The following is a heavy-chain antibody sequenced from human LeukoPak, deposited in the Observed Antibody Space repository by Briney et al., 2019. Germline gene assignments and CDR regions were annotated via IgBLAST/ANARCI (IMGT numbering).Heavy chain of an antibody. CDR1: GFTFSSYE. CDR3: AVHGWDDAFDI. D-gene: IGHD6-19*01. Sequence: PGGSLRLSCAASGFTFSSYEMNWVRQAPGKGLEWVSYISSSGSTIYYADSVKGRFTISRDNAKNSLYLQMNSLRAEDTAVYYCAVHGWDDAFDIWGQGTMDTVSS. V-gene: IGHV3-48*03. J-gene: IGHJ3*02. CDR2: ISSSGSTI.